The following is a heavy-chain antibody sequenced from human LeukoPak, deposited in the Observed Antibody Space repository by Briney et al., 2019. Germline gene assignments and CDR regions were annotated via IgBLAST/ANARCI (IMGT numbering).Heavy chain of an antibody. Sequence: GGSLRLSCAASGFTFSSYNMNWVRQAPGKGLEWVSSITTSSTYTFYADSVKGRFTISRDTSRSTLYLQMNSLRAEDAAVYYCAKAPVTSCRGAFCYPFDYWGQGTLVTVSS. D-gene: IGHD2-15*01. CDR3: AKAPVTSCRGAFCYPFDY. CDR2: ITTSSTYT. V-gene: IGHV3-21*04. CDR1: GFTFSSYN. J-gene: IGHJ4*02.